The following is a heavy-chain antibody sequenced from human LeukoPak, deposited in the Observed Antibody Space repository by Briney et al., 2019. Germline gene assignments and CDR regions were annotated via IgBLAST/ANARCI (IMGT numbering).Heavy chain of an antibody. V-gene: IGHV4-59*08. CDR2: IYYSGST. Sequence: SETLSLTCTVSGGSISSYYWSWIRQPPGRGLEWIGYIYYSGSTNYNPSLKGRVTISVDTSKNQFSLKLSSVTAADTAVYYCASLWSGYADYWGQGTLVTVSS. CDR3: ASLWSGYADY. J-gene: IGHJ4*02. D-gene: IGHD3-3*01. CDR1: GGSISSYY.